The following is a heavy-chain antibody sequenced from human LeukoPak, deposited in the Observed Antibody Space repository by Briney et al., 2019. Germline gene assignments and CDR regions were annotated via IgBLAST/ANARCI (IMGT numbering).Heavy chain of an antibody. CDR1: GGSISGWY. CDR3: ARETSLAGFASGLGFNY. V-gene: IGHV4-59*01. Sequence: KSSETLSLTCTVSGGSISGWYWSWIRQPPGKGLEWIGYIYGSGYTNYNPSLKSRVTMSIDTSKNHFSLKLTSVTVADTATYYCARETSLAGFASGLGFNYWGQGILVTVSS. D-gene: IGHD6-19*01. CDR2: IYGSGYT. J-gene: IGHJ4*02.